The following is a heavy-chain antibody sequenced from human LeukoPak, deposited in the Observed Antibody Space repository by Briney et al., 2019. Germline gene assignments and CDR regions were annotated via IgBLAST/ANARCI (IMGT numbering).Heavy chain of an antibody. Sequence: SETLSLTCTVSGGSLSSSSYYWGWIRQPPGKGLEWIGSIYYSGSTYYNPSLKSRVTISVDTSKNQFSLKLSSVTAADTAVYYCARVGIVGATTDAFDIWGQGTMVTVSS. CDR1: GGSLSSSSYY. D-gene: IGHD1-26*01. V-gene: IGHV4-39*01. J-gene: IGHJ3*02. CDR2: IYYSGST. CDR3: ARVGIVGATTDAFDI.